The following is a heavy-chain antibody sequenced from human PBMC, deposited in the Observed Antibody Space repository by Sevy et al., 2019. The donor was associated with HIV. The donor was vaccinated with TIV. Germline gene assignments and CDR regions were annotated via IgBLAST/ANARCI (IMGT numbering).Heavy chain of an antibody. Sequence: GGSLRLSCAASGFTFSDYYMSWIRQAPGKGLEWISYISNRSTYTNYADSMKGRFTVSRDNAKNSLYLQMNTLRAEDTAVYYCARVRSTSGVEYFDYWGQGTLVTVSS. CDR3: ARVRSTSGVEYFDY. J-gene: IGHJ4*02. D-gene: IGHD6-19*01. CDR2: ISNRSTYT. CDR1: GFTFSDYY. V-gene: IGHV3-11*06.